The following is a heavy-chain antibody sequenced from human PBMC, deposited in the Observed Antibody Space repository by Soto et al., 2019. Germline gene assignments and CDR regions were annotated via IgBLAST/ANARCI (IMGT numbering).Heavy chain of an antibody. CDR2: ISAYSGNT. D-gene: IGHD1-1*01. CDR3: ARGDTYYVNWYFDY. CDR1: GFTFTNYY. J-gene: IGHJ4*02. Sequence: QVQLVQSGAEVKKPGASVKVSCKTSGFTFTNYYINWVRQAPGQGLEVMGWISAYSGNTNYAQNLQGRVTMTTDTSASTASLELRSLRSDDTAVYFCARGDTYYVNWYFDYWGQGTLVTVSS. V-gene: IGHV1-18*01.